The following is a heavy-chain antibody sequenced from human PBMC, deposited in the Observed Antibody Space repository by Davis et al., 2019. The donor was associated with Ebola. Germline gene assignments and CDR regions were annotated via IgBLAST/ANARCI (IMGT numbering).Heavy chain of an antibody. V-gene: IGHV4-39*01. D-gene: IGHD3-3*01. CDR3: ARLRGYDFWSGYLYYFDY. CDR2: IYYSGIT. Sequence: MPGGSLRLSCTVSGGSILSSRSYWGWILQPPRKGLAWLGSIYYSGITYYNPSLKSRVTISVDTSKNQFSLKLRSVTAADTAVYYCARLRGYDFWSGYLYYFDYWGQGTLVTVSS. CDR1: GGSILSSRSY. J-gene: IGHJ4*02.